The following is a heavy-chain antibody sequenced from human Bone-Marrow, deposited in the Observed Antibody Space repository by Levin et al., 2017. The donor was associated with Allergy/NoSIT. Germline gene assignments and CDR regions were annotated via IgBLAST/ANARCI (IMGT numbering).Heavy chain of an antibody. D-gene: IGHD6-19*01. CDR1: GGSFSGYY. V-gene: IGHV4-34*01. J-gene: IGHJ4*02. Sequence: SQTLSLTCAVYGGSFSGYYWSWIRQPPGKGLEWIGEINHSGSTNYNPSLKSRVTISVDTSKNQFSLKLSSVTAADTAVYYCAHQSSNSSGYYYFDYWGQGTLVTVSS. CDR3: AHQSSNSSGYYYFDY. CDR2: INHSGST.